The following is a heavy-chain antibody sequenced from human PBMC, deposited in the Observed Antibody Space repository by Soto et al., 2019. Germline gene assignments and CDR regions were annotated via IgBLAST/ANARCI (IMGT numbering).Heavy chain of an antibody. CDR2: INPNNGAT. CDR1: GYTFTGYY. V-gene: IGHV1-2*02. CDR3: VRLPPPSLYYYGMDV. J-gene: IGHJ6*02. Sequence: QVQLVQSGAEVKKPGASVKVSCKASGYTFTGYYMHWVRQAPGQGLEWMGWINPNNGATNYAQKYHGRVTMTRDTANSTAYMELTSLRSDDTAVYYCVRLPPPSLYYYGMDVWGQGTTVTVSS.